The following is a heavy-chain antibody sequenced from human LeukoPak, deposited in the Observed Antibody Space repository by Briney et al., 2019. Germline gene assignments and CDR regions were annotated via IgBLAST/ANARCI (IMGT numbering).Heavy chain of an antibody. CDR1: GFTFTTYW. D-gene: IGHD6-13*01. J-gene: IGHJ4*02. CDR3: AVQRTLWQQVLDH. CDR2: ISGSGTRT. Sequence: PGESLRLSCAASGFTFTTYWMSWVRQAPGKGLEWVSSISGSGTRTYYADSVRGRFTISRDNSKNTLYLQMNSLRAEDTAVYYCAVQRTLWQQVLDHWGQGTLVTVSS. V-gene: IGHV3-23*01.